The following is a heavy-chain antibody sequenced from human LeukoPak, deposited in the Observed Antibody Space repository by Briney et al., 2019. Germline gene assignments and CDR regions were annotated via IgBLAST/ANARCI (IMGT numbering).Heavy chain of an antibody. CDR1: GGSISTYY. Sequence: SETLSLTCTVSGGSISTYYCSWIRQPAGKGLEWIGRIYTSGSTSYNTSLKSRVTISVDTSKNQFSLKLSSVTAADTAVYYCARGYDILTGYYLGNWFDPWGQGTLVTVSS. CDR3: ARGYDILTGYYLGNWFDP. CDR2: IYTSGST. V-gene: IGHV4-4*07. J-gene: IGHJ5*02. D-gene: IGHD3-9*01.